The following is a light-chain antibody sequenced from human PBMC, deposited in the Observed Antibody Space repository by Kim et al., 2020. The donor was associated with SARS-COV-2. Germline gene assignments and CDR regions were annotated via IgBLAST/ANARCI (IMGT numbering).Light chain of an antibody. CDR1: KIGSKS. CDR2: YDS. Sequence: APGKTARITCGGNKIGSKSVHWYQKKPGQAPVLVIYYDSDRPSGIPERFSGSNSGNTATLTISRVEAGDEADYYCQVWDSSSDHWVFGGGTKLTVL. V-gene: IGLV3-21*01. CDR3: QVWDSSSDHWV. J-gene: IGLJ3*02.